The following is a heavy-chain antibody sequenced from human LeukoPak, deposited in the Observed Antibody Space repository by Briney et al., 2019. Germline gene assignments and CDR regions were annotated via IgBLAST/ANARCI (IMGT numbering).Heavy chain of an antibody. CDR3: AKDYTWIQSKPEDYYFYYGMDV. Sequence: GGSLRLSCAASGCTFSSYAMYWGRQGPGQGLEWVSAINGSCGSTYYADSVKGRFTIFSDDSTNTLFLQMHSPGTEATAAYYFAKDYTWIQSKPEDYYFYYGMDVWGQGTTVTVSS. V-gene: IGHV3-23*01. J-gene: IGHJ6*02. CDR1: GCTFSSYA. D-gene: IGHD5-18*01. CDR2: INGSCGST.